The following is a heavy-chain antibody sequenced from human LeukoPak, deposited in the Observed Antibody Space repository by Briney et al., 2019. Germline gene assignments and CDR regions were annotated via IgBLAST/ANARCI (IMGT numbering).Heavy chain of an antibody. V-gene: IGHV3-23*01. CDR3: TKRGAYYVDY. J-gene: IGHJ4*02. Sequence: GGSLRLSCAASGYTFGTSTMSWVRQTPEKGLEWVSTITSGDGSPYYADSVKGRFTISRDNSNNMLYLQMNSLRAEDTAVYYCTKRGAYYVDYWGRGIPVTVSS. CDR2: ITSGDGSP. D-gene: IGHD3-16*01. CDR1: GYTFGTST.